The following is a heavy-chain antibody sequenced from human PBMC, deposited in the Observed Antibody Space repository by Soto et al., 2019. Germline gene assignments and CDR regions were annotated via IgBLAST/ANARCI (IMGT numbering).Heavy chain of an antibody. CDR3: VRDGNHYDSSGPCFDY. J-gene: IGHJ4*02. CDR1: GFTFSSYA. V-gene: IGHV3-30-3*01. Sequence: QVQLVESGGGVVQPGRSLRLSCAASGFTFSSYAMHWVRQAPGQGLEWVAVISYDGSNKYYADSVKGRFTISRDNSKNTLYLQMNSLRTEDTAVHYCVRDGNHYDSSGPCFDYLGQGTLVTVSS. D-gene: IGHD3-22*01. CDR2: ISYDGSNK.